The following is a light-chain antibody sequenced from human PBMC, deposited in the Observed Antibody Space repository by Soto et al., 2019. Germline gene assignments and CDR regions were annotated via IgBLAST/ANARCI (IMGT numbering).Light chain of an antibody. Sequence: QSALTQPRSVSGSPGQSVTISCTGSSSDVGGYSHVSWFQQHPGKAPKLMIYDVTKRPSGVPDRFSGSKSGNTASLTISGLQAEDEADYYCSSYTSSSPYVFGTGTKVTVL. J-gene: IGLJ1*01. CDR3: SSYTSSSPYV. CDR2: DVT. CDR1: SSDVGGYSH. V-gene: IGLV2-11*01.